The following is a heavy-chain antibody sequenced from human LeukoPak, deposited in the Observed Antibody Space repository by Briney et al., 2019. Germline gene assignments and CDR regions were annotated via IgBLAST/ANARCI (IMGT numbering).Heavy chain of an antibody. Sequence: GGSLRLSCAASGFTFSDYYMSWIRQAPGKGLEWVSYISSSSYIKYADSVKGRFTISRDNAKNSLYLQMNSLRAEDTAVYYCSRGRELVEGYYYYGMDVWGQGTTGTVSS. J-gene: IGHJ6*02. CDR1: GFTFSDYY. CDR2: ISSSSYI. V-gene: IGHV3-11*06. D-gene: IGHD1-7*01. CDR3: SRGRELVEGYYYYGMDV.